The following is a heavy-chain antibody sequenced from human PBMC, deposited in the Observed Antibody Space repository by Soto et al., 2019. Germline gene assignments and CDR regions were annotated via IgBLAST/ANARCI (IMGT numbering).Heavy chain of an antibody. D-gene: IGHD2-15*01. CDR2: IWYDGSNK. Sequence: SLRLSCAASGFSFSSYGMHWVRQAPGKGLERVAVIWYDGSNKYYADSVKGRFTISRDNSKTTLCLQVNSLRAKNTTVYYCARPFGSEGTFDICGQGTMVTVTS. J-gene: IGHJ3*02. CDR1: GFSFSSYG. CDR3: ARPFGSEGTFDI. V-gene: IGHV3-33*01.